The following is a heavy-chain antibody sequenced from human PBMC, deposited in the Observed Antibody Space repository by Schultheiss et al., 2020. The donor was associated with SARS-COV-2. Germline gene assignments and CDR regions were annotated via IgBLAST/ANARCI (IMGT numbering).Heavy chain of an antibody. CDR3: ARAVSRSSSSYHYYGMDV. J-gene: IGHJ6*02. CDR2: IYYSGST. Sequence: SETLSLTCAVYGGSFSGYYWSWIRQPPGKGLEWIGYIYYSGSTYYNTSLKSRVTISVDTSKNQFSLKLTSVTAADTAVYYCARAVSRSSSSYHYYGMDVWGQGTTVTVSS. V-gene: IGHV4-34*01. D-gene: IGHD6-6*01. CDR1: GGSFSGYY.